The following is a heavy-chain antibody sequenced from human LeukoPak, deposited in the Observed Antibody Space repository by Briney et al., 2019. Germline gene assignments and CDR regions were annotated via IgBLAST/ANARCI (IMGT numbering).Heavy chain of an antibody. CDR2: MNPNSGNT. J-gene: IGHJ4*02. Sequence: ASVKVSCKASGYTFTSYDINWVRQATGQGLEWMGWMNPNSGNTGYAQRFQGRVTMTRNTSISTAYMELSSLRSEDTAVYYCARAITMVRGAPSYWGRGTLVTASS. V-gene: IGHV1-8*01. CDR1: GYTFTSYD. CDR3: ARAITMVRGAPSY. D-gene: IGHD3-10*01.